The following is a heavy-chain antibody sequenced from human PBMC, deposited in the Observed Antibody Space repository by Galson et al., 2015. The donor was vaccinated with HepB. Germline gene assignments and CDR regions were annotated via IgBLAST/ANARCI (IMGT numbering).Heavy chain of an antibody. CDR2: ISWNSGNI. D-gene: IGHD6-13*01. Sequence: SLRLSCAASGFTFDDYAMHWVRQAPGKGLEWVSGISWNSGNIGYADSVKGRFTISRDNAKNSLYLQMNSLRVEDTALYYCASGYSTAWGQGTMVTVSS. CDR1: GFTFDDYA. CDR3: ASGYSTA. J-gene: IGHJ3*01. V-gene: IGHV3-9*01.